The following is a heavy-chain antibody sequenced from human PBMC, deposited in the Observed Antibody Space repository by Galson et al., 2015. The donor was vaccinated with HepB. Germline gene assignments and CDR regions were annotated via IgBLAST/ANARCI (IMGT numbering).Heavy chain of an antibody. CDR1: GYTFTSYG. Sequence: SVKVSCKASGYTFTSYGISWVRQAPGQGLEWMGWISAYNGNTNYAQKLQGRVTMTTDTSTSTAYMELRSLRSDDTAVYYCARDILAYDYVWGSYRPDAVDIWGQGTMVTVSS. D-gene: IGHD3-16*02. J-gene: IGHJ3*02. CDR2: ISAYNGNT. V-gene: IGHV1-18*01. CDR3: ARDILAYDYVWGSYRPDAVDI.